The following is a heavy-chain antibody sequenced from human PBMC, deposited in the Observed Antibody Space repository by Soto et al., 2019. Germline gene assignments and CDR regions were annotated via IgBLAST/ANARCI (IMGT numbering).Heavy chain of an antibody. J-gene: IGHJ3*01. V-gene: IGHV6-1*01. Sequence: SQTLSLTCVISGDSVSSTNVAWNWIRQSPSRGLEWLGRTYYRSKWYNNYAVSVKSRTTINADTSKNQFSLQLASVTPEDTAVYYCARGINSAIDLWGQGTMVTVSS. D-gene: IGHD1-1*01. CDR2: TYYRSKWYN. CDR1: GDSVSSTNVA. CDR3: ARGINSAIDL.